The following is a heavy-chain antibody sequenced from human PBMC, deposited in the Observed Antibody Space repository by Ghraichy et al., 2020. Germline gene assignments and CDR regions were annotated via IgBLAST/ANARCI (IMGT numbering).Heavy chain of an antibody. CDR3: ARTLTGTVDY. CDR1: GYTFTSFG. J-gene: IGHJ4*01. CDR2: ISGYNGNT. V-gene: IGHV1-18*01. D-gene: IGHD1-20*01. Sequence: ASVKVSCKASGYTFTSFGISWVRQAPGQGLEWLGWISGYNGNTNYAQKFQGRVTMTTDTSTSTAYMELRSLRSDDTAVYYCARTLTGTVDYWGQGTLVTVSS.